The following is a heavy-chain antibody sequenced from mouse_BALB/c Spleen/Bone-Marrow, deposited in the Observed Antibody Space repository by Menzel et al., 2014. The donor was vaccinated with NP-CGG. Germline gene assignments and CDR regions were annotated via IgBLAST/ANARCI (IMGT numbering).Heavy chain of an antibody. CDR2: INPDSSTI. V-gene: IGHV4-1*02. J-gene: IGHJ3*01. CDR3: TRLQYYGYTAY. D-gene: IGHD1-2*01. Sequence: EVQLQQSGGGLVQPGGSLKLSCAASGYDFSRFWMSWVRQAPGKGLEWIGEINPDSSTINYTPFLKDKFIISRINTKHTLYLQKNKVKSEDTALNCCTRLQYYGYTAYWGQGTLVTVST. CDR1: GYDFSRFW.